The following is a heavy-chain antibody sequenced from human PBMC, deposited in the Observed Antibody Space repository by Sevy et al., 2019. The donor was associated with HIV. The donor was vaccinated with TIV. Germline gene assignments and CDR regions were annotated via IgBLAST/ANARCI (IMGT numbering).Heavy chain of an antibody. Sequence: KQSQTLSLTCAISGDSVSSNSAAWNWIRQSPSRGLEWLGRTYYRSKWYNDYAVSVKSRITINPDTSKNKFSLQLNSVTPGDKAVYYCARVKGGTYYYDSSGPFDPWGQGTLVTVSS. V-gene: IGHV6-1*01. CDR1: GDSVSSNSAA. D-gene: IGHD3-22*01. CDR3: ARVKGGTYYYDSSGPFDP. CDR2: TYYRSKWYN. J-gene: IGHJ5*02.